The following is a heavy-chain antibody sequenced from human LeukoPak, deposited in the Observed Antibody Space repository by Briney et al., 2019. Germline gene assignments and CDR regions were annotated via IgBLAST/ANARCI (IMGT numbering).Heavy chain of an antibody. J-gene: IGHJ4*02. CDR2: IKGGGGDP. CDR3: AKGGHDFNPFYW. V-gene: IGHV3-23*01. Sequence: PAGSLTLSCAASGCAFSRYGVGWVGEAAGKGLEWVSSIKGGGGDPFYADSVKGRFTISRDNSKNTLFLQLNSLRADDSAVYYCAKGGHDFNPFYWWRQGTLVTVSS. CDR1: GCAFSRYG. D-gene: IGHD2-21*02.